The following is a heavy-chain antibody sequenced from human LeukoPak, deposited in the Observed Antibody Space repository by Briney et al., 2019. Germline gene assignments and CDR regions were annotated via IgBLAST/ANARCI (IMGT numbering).Heavy chain of an antibody. CDR1: GFSFSDYW. D-gene: IGHD2-15*01. J-gene: IGHJ6*02. Sequence: GGSLRLSCAASGFSFSDYWMTWIRQAPGKGLEWVANINQDGSGKYYGDSVKGRFTISRDNAKNSLYLQMNGLRAGDTAVYYCAAYCGGGSCHYYAWDVWGQGTTVTVSS. V-gene: IGHV3-7*01. CDR2: INQDGSGK. CDR3: AAYCGGGSCHYYAWDV.